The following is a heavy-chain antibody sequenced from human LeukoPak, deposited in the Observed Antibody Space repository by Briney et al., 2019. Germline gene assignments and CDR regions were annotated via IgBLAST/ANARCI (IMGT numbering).Heavy chain of an antibody. CDR3: ARDAQRGFDYSNSLRY. Sequence: GGSLRLSCAASGFIFSHYGMHWVRQAPAKGLEWVAVIWSDGTNQYYGDSVKGRFTISRDDSQKTVFQEMNSLTTEDTAMYYCARDAQRGFDYSNSLRYWGQGTLVTVSS. CDR1: GFIFSHYG. D-gene: IGHD4-11*01. J-gene: IGHJ4*02. V-gene: IGHV3-33*01. CDR2: IWSDGTNQ.